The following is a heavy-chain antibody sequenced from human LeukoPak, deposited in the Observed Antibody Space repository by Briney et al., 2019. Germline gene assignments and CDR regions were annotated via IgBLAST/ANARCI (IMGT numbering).Heavy chain of an antibody. J-gene: IGHJ4*02. V-gene: IGHV4-39*07. Sequence: PSETLSLTCTVSGDSISSSGYYWGWIRQPPGKGLEWIGSIYHSGSTYYNPSLKSRVTISVDTSKNQFSLKLSSVTAADTAVYYCARGSRWELPTDYWGQGTLVTVSS. CDR3: ARGSRWELPTDY. D-gene: IGHD1-26*01. CDR1: GDSISSSGYY. CDR2: IYHSGST.